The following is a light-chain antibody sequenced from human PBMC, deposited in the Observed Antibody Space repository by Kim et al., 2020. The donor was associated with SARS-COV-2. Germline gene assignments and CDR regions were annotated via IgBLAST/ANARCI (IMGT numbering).Light chain of an antibody. CDR2: RNN. CDR1: SSNIGSNY. V-gene: IGLV1-47*01. J-gene: IGLJ2*01. CDR3: AAWDDSLSGFVV. Sequence: RVTISCSGSSSNIGSNYVYWYQQFPGTAPKLLIYRNNQRPSGVPDRFSGSKSGTSASLAISGLRSEDEADYYCAAWDDSLSGFVVFGGGTQLTVL.